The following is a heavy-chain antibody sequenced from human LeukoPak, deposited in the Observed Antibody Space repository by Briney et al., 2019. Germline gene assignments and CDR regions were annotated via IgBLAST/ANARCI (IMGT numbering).Heavy chain of an antibody. D-gene: IGHD3-3*01. CDR1: GYTFTSYY. Sequence: GASVKVSCKASGYTFTSYYMHWVRQAPGQGLEWMGLINPSGGSTTYAQKFQGRVTMTTDTSTSTAYMELRSLRSDDTAVYYCARERFWSGPSPLDYWGQGTLVTVSS. CDR3: ARERFWSGPSPLDY. V-gene: IGHV1-46*01. CDR2: INPSGGST. J-gene: IGHJ4*02.